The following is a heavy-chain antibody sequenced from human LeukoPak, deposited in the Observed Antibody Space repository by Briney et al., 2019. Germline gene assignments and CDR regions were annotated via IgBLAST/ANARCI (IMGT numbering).Heavy chain of an antibody. CDR2: ISYDGSNK. CDR1: GFIFSSYP. CDR3: ATGGFRNPPVDY. D-gene: IGHD3-16*01. V-gene: IGHV3-30*01. J-gene: IGHJ4*02. Sequence: GRSLRLSCAASGFIFSSYPMHWVRQAPGKGLEGVTVISYDGSNKYYAGSVKGRFTISRDNSKNTLYLQMNSLRAEDTAVYYCATGGFRNPPVDYWGQGTLVTVSS.